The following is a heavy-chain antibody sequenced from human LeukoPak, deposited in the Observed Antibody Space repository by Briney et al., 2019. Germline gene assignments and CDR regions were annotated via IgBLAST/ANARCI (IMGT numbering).Heavy chain of an antibody. CDR3: ASDPTSSSALDY. CDR1: GSTFSSYS. Sequence: GGSLRLSCAASGSTFSSYSMNWVRQAPGKGLEWVSYISRSSSTLYYADSVRGRFTISRDNAENSLYLQMNSLRAEDTAVYYCASDPTSSSALDYWGQGTLVTVSS. CDR2: ISRSSSTL. V-gene: IGHV3-48*01. J-gene: IGHJ4*02. D-gene: IGHD6-6*01.